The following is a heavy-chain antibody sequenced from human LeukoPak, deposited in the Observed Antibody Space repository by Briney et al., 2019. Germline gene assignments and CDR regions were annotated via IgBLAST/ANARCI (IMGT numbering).Heavy chain of an antibody. CDR1: GFTLSNFV. D-gene: IGHD1-26*01. Sequence: TGGSLRLSCAASGFTLSNFVLSWVRQAPGKGLEWVSAISESGDATEYADSVKGRFTISRDNSKNTLYLQMNSLRAEDTADYYCAKRGEDLGGTYSGFFDYWGQGTLVTVSS. V-gene: IGHV3-23*01. CDR3: AKRGEDLGGTYSGFFDY. CDR2: ISESGDAT. J-gene: IGHJ4*02.